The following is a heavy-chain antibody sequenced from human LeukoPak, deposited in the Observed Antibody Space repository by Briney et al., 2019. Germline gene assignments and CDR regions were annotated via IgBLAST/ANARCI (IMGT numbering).Heavy chain of an antibody. J-gene: IGHJ6*02. D-gene: IGHD3-22*01. Sequence: PGGSLRISCAASGFSFSTYWMHWVRHAPGKGLVWVSRSSSDGSSTSYADSVKGRFTISRDNTKNTLYLQMNSLRAEDTAVYYCARVQDSSGYYFYYYYGMDVWGQGTTVTVSS. CDR1: GFSFSTYW. V-gene: IGHV3-74*01. CDR2: SSSDGSST. CDR3: ARVQDSSGYYFYYYYGMDV.